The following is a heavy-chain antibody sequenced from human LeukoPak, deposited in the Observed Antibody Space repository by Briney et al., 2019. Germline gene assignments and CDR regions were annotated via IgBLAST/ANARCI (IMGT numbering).Heavy chain of an antibody. CDR2: ISSSSSTI. D-gene: IGHD5-24*01. CDR1: GGSFGGYY. CDR3: AKDLGPGSMATSPGFDY. J-gene: IGHJ4*02. V-gene: IGHV3-11*01. Sequence: LSLTCAVYGGSFGGYYWSWIREPPGKGLEWVSYISSSSSTIYYADSVKGRFTISRDNAKTSLYLQMNSLRAEDTALYYCAKDLGPGSMATSPGFDYWGQGTLVTVSS.